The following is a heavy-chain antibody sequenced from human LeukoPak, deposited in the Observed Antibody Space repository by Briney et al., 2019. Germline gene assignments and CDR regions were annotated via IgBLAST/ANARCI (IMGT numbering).Heavy chain of an antibody. Sequence: PGGSLRLSCAASVFTFSSYSMNWVRQAPGKGLEWVSYISRSSSTIYYADSVKGRFTISRDNAKNSLYLQMNSLRAEDTAVYYCARGGYSYGFRTFDYWGQGTLVTVSS. CDR1: VFTFSSYS. CDR3: ARGGYSYGFRTFDY. D-gene: IGHD5-18*01. V-gene: IGHV3-48*01. CDR2: ISRSSSTI. J-gene: IGHJ4*02.